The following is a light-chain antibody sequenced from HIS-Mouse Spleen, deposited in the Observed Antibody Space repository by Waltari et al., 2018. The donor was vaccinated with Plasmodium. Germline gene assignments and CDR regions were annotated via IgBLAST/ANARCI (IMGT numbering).Light chain of an antibody. J-gene: IGKJ2*01. CDR3: QQYGSSPPYT. Sequence: EIVLTHSPGPLSFSPGERATLSCRASQSVSSSYLAWYQQKPGQAPRLLIYGASSRATGIPDRFSGSGSGTDFTLTISRLEPEDFAVYYCQQYGSSPPYTFGQGTKLEIK. CDR2: GAS. V-gene: IGKV3-20*01. CDR1: QSVSSSY.